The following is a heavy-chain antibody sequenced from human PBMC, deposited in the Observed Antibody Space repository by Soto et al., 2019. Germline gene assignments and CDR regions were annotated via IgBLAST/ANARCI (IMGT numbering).Heavy chain of an antibody. CDR2: ISAYNGNT. D-gene: IGHD2-2*01. J-gene: IGHJ6*02. V-gene: IGHV1-18*01. Sequence: GASVKVSCKASGYTFTSYGISWVRQAPGQGLEWMGWISAYNGNTNYAQKLQGRVTMTTDTSTSTAYMELRSLRSDDTAVYYCARDRPIVVVPAAENYYYYGMDVWGQGTTVTVSS. CDR3: ARDRPIVVVPAAENYYYYGMDV. CDR1: GYTFTSYG.